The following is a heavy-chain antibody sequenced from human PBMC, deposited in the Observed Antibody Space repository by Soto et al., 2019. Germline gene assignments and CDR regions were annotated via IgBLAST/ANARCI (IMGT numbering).Heavy chain of an antibody. D-gene: IGHD3-3*01. CDR2: INAGNDNT. CDR3: ARVGHYYYGMDV. J-gene: IGHJ6*02. Sequence: VSVKVSCKASGYTFTTYVMRWVRQAPGQRLEWMGWINAGNDNTKYSQKFQGRVTITRDTSASTVYMELSSLSSEDTAVYYCARVGHYYYGMDVWGQGTTVTV. V-gene: IGHV1-3*01. CDR1: GYTFTTYV.